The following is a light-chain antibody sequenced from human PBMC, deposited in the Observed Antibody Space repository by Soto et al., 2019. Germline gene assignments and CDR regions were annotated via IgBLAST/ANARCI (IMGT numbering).Light chain of an antibody. CDR3: SSYTTSTTGV. V-gene: IGLV2-14*03. CDR2: DVS. Sequence: QSVLTQPASVSGSPGQSITISCTGTSSDVGAYNFVSWYQQHPGKAPKLMIYDVSNRPSGVSNRFSGSKSGNTASLTISGLQAEDEADYYCSSYTTSTTGVFGGGTKVTVL. J-gene: IGLJ2*01. CDR1: SSDVGAYNF.